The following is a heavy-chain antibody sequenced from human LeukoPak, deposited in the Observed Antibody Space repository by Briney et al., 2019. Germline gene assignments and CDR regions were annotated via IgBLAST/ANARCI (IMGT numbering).Heavy chain of an antibody. D-gene: IGHD3-10*01. CDR1: GYTFSSYA. V-gene: IGHV7-4-1*02. CDR3: ARDFFYGSEMSIDY. J-gene: IGHJ4*02. CDR2: IDTNTGKP. Sequence: ASVKVSCKAFGYTFSSYAIKWVRQAPGQGLQWMGWIDTNTGKPTYAPDFTGRFVFSLDTSVSTAYLQINNLEAADTAVYYCARDFFYGSEMSIDYWGEGTLVTVSS.